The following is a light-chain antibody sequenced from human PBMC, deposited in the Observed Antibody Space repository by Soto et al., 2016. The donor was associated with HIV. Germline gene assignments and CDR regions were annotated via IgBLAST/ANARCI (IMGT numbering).Light chain of an antibody. CDR1: NIGSQS. J-gene: IGLJ2*01. V-gene: IGLV3-21*02. CDR3: QVWDSGSDHVV. CDR2: DGS. Sequence: SYVLTQPPSVSVAPGQTARITCGGSNIGSQSVHWYQQKPGQAPVLVVYDGSDRPSGVPERFSGSDSGKSATLTITRVEAGDEADYYCQVWDSGSDHVVFGGGTKLTVL.